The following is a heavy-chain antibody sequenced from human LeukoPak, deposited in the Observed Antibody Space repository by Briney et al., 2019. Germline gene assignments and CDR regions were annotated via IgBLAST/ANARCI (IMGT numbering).Heavy chain of an antibody. J-gene: IGHJ6*02. V-gene: IGHV4-30-4*01. CDR3: ARDQHHCSGGSCYSYYYYGMDV. Sequence: SQTLSLTCTVSGGSISSGDYYWSWIRQPPGKGLEWIGYIYYSGSTYYNPSLKSRVTISVDTSKNQFSLKLSSVTAADTAMYYCARDQHHCSGGSCYSYYYYGMDVWGQGTTVTVSS. D-gene: IGHD2-15*01. CDR2: IYYSGST. CDR1: GGSISSGDYY.